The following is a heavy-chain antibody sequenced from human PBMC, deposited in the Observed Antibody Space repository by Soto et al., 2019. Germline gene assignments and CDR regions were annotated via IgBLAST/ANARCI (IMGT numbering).Heavy chain of an antibody. CDR2: IIPIFGTV. CDR1: GCTFSNYP. CDR3: ARGNHRWLQLWYFDL. Sequence: SVKVSCTASGCTFSNYPISWVRQAPGQGLEWMGGIIPIFGTVNYAQKFQGRVTITADESTSTAYMELSSLRSEDTAVYYCARGNHRWLQLWYFDLWGRGTLVTVSS. D-gene: IGHD5-12*01. J-gene: IGHJ2*01. V-gene: IGHV1-69*13.